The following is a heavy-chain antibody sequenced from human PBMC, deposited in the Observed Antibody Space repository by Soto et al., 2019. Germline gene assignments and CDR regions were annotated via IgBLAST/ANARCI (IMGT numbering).Heavy chain of an antibody. J-gene: IGHJ5*02. CDR3: AGDRGGVVTAGDPGWFDP. Sequence: QVQLVQSGAEVKKPGSSVKVSCKASGGTFSSYAISWVRQAPGQGLEWMGGIIPIFGTANYAQKFQGRVRIAADESTSTAYMERSSLRSEDTAVYYCAGDRGGVVTAGDPGWFDPWGQGTLVTVSS. CDR2: IIPIFGTA. V-gene: IGHV1-69*01. CDR1: GGTFSSYA. D-gene: IGHD2-21*02.